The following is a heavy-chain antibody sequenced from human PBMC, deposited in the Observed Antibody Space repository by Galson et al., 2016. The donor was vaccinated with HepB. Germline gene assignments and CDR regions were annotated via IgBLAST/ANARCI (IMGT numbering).Heavy chain of an antibody. D-gene: IGHD3-10*01. CDR2: IRGSGGGI. J-gene: IGHJ3*02. V-gene: IGHV3-23*01. CDR3: AKEGGSRLTMVRGVLDPFDI. CDR1: GFIFSTYA. Sequence: SLRLSCAGSGFIFSTYAMSWVRQAPGKGLEWVSGIRGSGGGIDYAGSVKGRFTISRDNSKNTLYLQMSSLRAEDTAVYYCAKEGGSRLTMVRGVLDPFDIWGQGTLVTVSS.